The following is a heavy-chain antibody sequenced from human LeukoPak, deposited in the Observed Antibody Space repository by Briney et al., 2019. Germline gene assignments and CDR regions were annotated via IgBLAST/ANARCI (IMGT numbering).Heavy chain of an antibody. CDR1: GFSFSNSW. Sequence: GGSLRLSCAASGFSFSNSWMHWVRQVPGKGLVWVSRINTDGKTTTYADSVKGRFTISRDNAKSTLYLEMNSLTAEDTAVYYCARGASARQDYWGQGTLVTVSS. CDR2: INTDGKTT. V-gene: IGHV3-74*03. D-gene: IGHD2-2*01. J-gene: IGHJ4*02. CDR3: ARGASARQDY.